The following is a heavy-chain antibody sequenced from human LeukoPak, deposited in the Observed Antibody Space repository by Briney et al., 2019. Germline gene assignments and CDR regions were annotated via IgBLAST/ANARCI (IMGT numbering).Heavy chain of an antibody. D-gene: IGHD3-10*01. Sequence: GGSLRLSCATSGFTFRTSGVHWVRQAPGKGLEWVALMSSDGINTYYADSVKGRFTVSRDSSKDILYLQMNSLRADDTATYYCAKDHAGSGRAFEYWGQGTLVTVSS. CDR3: AKDHAGSGRAFEY. V-gene: IGHV3-30*04. CDR2: MSSDGINT. J-gene: IGHJ4*02. CDR1: GFTFRTSG.